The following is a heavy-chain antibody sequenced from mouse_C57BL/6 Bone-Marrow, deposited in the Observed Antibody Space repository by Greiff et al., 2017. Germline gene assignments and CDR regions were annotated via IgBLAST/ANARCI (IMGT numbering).Heavy chain of an antibody. J-gene: IGHJ4*01. Sequence: VQLQQPGAELVRPGSSVKLSCKASGYTFTSYWMPWVKQRPIQGLEWIGNIDPSDSETHYNQKFKDKATLTVDKSSSTAYMQLTSLTSEDSAVYYCARDAIYYDYDEGYYYDLDDWGQGTSVTVSS. D-gene: IGHD2-4*01. V-gene: IGHV1-52*01. CDR1: GYTFTSYW. CDR3: ARDAIYYDYDEGYYYDLDD. CDR2: IDPSDSET.